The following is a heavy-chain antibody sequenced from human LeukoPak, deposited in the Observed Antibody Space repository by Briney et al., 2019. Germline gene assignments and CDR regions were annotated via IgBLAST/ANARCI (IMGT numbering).Heavy chain of an antibody. D-gene: IGHD2/OR15-2a*01. Sequence: GGSLRFSCAASGFAFNSYGMHWVRQAPDKGLEWVTIISYDGSNKYYADSVKGRFTISRDNSKNTLYLQMNSLRAEDTAVYYCARGIVLRYMDVWGQGTTVTVPS. CDR2: ISYDGSNK. CDR3: ARGIVLRYMDV. CDR1: GFAFNSYG. J-gene: IGHJ6*03. V-gene: IGHV3-30-3*01.